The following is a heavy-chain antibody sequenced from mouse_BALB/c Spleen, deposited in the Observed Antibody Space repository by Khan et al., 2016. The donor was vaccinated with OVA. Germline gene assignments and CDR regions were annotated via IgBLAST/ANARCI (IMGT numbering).Heavy chain of an antibody. J-gene: IGHJ3*01. V-gene: IGHV3-2*02. CDR1: GYSITSDYA. Sequence: EVQLQESGPGLVKPSQSLSLTCTVTGYSITSDYAWNWIRQSPGNRLEWMGYINYSGSTSKKPSLKSRMSISRDTSKNQILLQLNSVTTEDTARYYCVRGRSYWGQGTLVTVSS. CDR2: INYSGST. CDR3: VRGRSY.